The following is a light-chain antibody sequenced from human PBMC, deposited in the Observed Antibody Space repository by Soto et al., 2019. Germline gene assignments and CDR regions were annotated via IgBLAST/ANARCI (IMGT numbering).Light chain of an antibody. CDR1: QIVSTK. J-gene: IGKJ5*01. CDR2: GAS. V-gene: IGKV3D-15*01. Sequence: ETVMTQSPATLSVSPGERATLSCRASQIVSTKLAWYQQKPGQAPRLLIYGASTRATGIPARFSGSGSGTEFTLTVSSLQSEDFAVYYCQQYDDWPPITFGQGTRLEIK. CDR3: QQYDDWPPIT.